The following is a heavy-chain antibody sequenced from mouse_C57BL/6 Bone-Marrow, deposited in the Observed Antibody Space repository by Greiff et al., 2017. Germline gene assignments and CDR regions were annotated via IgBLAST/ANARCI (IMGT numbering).Heavy chain of an antibody. D-gene: IGHD1-1*02. Sequence: QVQLQQPGAELVKPGASVKLSCKASGYTFTSYWMHWVKQRPGRGLEWIGRIAPNSGGTKYNEKFKSKATLTVDKPSSTAYMQLSSLTSEDSAVYYCAKVAARNWYFDVWGTGTTVTVSS. CDR1: GYTFTSYW. CDR2: IAPNSGGT. J-gene: IGHJ1*03. V-gene: IGHV1-72*01. CDR3: AKVAARNWYFDV.